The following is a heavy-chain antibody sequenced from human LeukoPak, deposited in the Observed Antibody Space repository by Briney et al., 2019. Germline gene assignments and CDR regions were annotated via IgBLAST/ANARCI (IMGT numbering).Heavy chain of an antibody. Sequence: PSETLSLTCTVSGGSISSGGYYWSWIRQPPGKGLEWIGYIYHSGSTYYIPSLKSRVTISVDTSKNQFSLKLSSVTAADTAVYYCARGIAARPHDAFDIWGQGTMVTVSS. D-gene: IGHD6-6*01. V-gene: IGHV4-30-2*01. CDR1: GGSISSGGYY. J-gene: IGHJ3*02. CDR2: IYHSGST. CDR3: ARGIAARPHDAFDI.